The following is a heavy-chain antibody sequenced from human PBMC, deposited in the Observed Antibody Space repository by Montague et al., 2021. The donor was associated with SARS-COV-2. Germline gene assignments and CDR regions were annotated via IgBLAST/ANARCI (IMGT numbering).Heavy chain of an antibody. V-gene: IGHV4-59*01. CDR1: GDSISNYY. CDR2: VYSGGSY. Sequence: SETLSLTCTVSGDSISNYYWSWIRQPPGKGLEWIGYVYSGGSYVYNPSLKSRVTVSLDIPKNQFSLNLSSVSGADTAVYFCARDGGIPGGVDVLDRWGPGTLVTVSS. J-gene: IGHJ3*02. CDR3: ARDGGIPGGVDVLDR. D-gene: IGHD2-2*01.